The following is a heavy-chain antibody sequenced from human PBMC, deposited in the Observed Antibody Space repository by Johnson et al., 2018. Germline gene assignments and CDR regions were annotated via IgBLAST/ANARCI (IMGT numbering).Heavy chain of an antibody. CDR1: GYSFSNNW. Sequence: VQLVESGAEVKKPGESLKISCKGSGYSFSNNWIGWVRQMPGKGLEWMGSIYPGNSDTRYSPPFQGQVTMSADKSISTAYLQWSSLKASDTAMYYCARSGGFNAASDVWGQGTLVTVSS. V-gene: IGHV5-51*01. CDR3: ARSGGFNAASDV. D-gene: IGHD2-15*01. CDR2: IYPGNSDT. J-gene: IGHJ3*01.